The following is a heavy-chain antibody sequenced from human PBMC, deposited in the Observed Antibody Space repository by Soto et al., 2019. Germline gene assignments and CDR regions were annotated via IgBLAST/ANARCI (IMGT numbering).Heavy chain of an antibody. Sequence: QVQLQESGPGLVKPSQTLSLTCTVSGGSISSGGYYWRWIRQHPGKGLEWIGYIYYSGRTYYNPSLNTRVTISVDTSKNQFSLKLSSVTAADTVVYYCARIQNGYGGYWGQGTLVTVSS. D-gene: IGHD4-17*01. CDR1: GGSISSGGYY. CDR3: ARIQNGYGGY. J-gene: IGHJ4*02. V-gene: IGHV4-31*03. CDR2: IYYSGRT.